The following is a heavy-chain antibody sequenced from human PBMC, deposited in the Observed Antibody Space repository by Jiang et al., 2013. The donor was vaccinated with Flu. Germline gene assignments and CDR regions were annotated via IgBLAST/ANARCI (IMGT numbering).Heavy chain of an antibody. V-gene: IGHV5-51*01. CDR2: IFPHDSVT. Sequence: GAEVKKPGESLKISCQGSGYSFPSYWIAWVRQMPGKGLEWMGIIFPHDSVTTYSPSFQGQVTISADKSISTAYLQWNSLKPSDTAIYYCARAEYSNGWSTDLDTRYYYHNMDVWGKGTTVTVSS. CDR1: GYSFPSYW. J-gene: IGHJ6*03. CDR3: ARAEYSNGWSTDLDTRYYYHNMDV. D-gene: IGHD6-19*01.